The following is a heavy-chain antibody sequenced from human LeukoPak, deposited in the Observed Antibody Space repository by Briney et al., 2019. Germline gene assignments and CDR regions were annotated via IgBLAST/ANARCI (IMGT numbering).Heavy chain of an antibody. CDR3: AKDDYGDSYNWFDP. V-gene: IGHV3-30*02. D-gene: IGHD4-17*01. CDR2: IRYDGSNK. Sequence: PGGSLRLSCAASGFTFSSYGMHWVRQAPGKGLEWVAFIRYDGSNKYYADSVKGRFTISRDNSKNTLYLQMNSLRAEDTAVYYCAKDDYGDSYNWFDPWGQGTLVTVSS. J-gene: IGHJ5*02. CDR1: GFTFSSYG.